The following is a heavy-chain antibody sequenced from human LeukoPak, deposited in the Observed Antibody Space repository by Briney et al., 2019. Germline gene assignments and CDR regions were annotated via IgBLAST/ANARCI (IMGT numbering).Heavy chain of an antibody. V-gene: IGHV5-51*01. Sequence: GESLKISCKGSGYSFTSYWIGWVRQMPGKGLEWMGIIYPGDSDTRYSPSFQGQVTISADKSISTAYLQWSSLKASDTAMYYCARAYHDFWSGYYPFDYWGQGTLVTVSS. D-gene: IGHD3-3*01. J-gene: IGHJ4*02. CDR1: GYSFTSYW. CDR3: ARAYHDFWSGYYPFDY. CDR2: IYPGDSDT.